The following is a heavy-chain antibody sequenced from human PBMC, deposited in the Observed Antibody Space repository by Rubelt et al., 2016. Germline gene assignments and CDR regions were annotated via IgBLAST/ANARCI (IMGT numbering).Heavy chain of an antibody. D-gene: IGHD3-10*02. J-gene: IGHJ5*02. CDR1: GFSLITNGVG. Sequence: QITLKESGPSLVRPTQTLTLTCTFSGFSLITNGVGVGWIRQPPGKALEWLALIYWDDDKRYSPSLKSRLTITKDTSKNQAVFTMTNMDPVDTATEYCAHVPQFRWFATWGQGTLVTVSS. CDR2: IYWDDDK. V-gene: IGHV2-5*02. CDR3: AHVPQFRWFAT.